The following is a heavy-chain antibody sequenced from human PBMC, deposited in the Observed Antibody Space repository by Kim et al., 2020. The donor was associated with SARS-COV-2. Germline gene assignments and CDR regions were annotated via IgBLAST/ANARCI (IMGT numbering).Heavy chain of an antibody. Sequence: SETLSLTCTVSGGSISSSSYYWGWIRQPPGKGLEWIGSIYYSGSTYYNPSLKSRVTISVDTSKNQFSLKLSSVTAADTAVYYCARDRRIYYGSGSYYLDFDYWGQGTLVTVSS. J-gene: IGHJ4*02. CDR2: IYYSGST. V-gene: IGHV4-39*07. D-gene: IGHD3-10*01. CDR3: ARDRRIYYGSGSYYLDFDY. CDR1: GGSISSSSYY.